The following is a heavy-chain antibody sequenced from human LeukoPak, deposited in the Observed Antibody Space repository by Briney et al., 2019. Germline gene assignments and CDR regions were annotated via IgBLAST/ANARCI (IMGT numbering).Heavy chain of an antibody. V-gene: IGHV1-18*01. CDR2: ISAYSAYT. CDR3: ARVLPRLSWGEFDY. J-gene: IGHJ4*02. Sequence: ASVKVSCKASGYTFTTYGISWVRQAPGQGLEWMGWISAYSAYTNYIQSLQGRVTISTDTSTSTAYMELRSLRSDDTGVYYCARVLPRLSWGEFDYWGQGTLVTVSS. CDR1: GYTFTTYG. D-gene: IGHD3-16*01.